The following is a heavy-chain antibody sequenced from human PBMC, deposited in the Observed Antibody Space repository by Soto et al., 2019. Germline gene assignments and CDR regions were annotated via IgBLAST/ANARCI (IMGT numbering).Heavy chain of an antibody. J-gene: IGHJ3*02. CDR1: GFTFSSYW. CDR3: ARVVNYIAAAGVGAFDI. CDR2: IKQDGSEK. V-gene: IGHV3-7*03. Sequence: GGSLRLSCAASGFTFSSYWMSWVRQAPGKGLEWVANIKQDGSEKYYVDSVKGRFTISRDNAKNSLYLQMNSLRAEDTAVYSCARVVNYIAAAGVGAFDIWGQGTMVTVSS. D-gene: IGHD6-13*01.